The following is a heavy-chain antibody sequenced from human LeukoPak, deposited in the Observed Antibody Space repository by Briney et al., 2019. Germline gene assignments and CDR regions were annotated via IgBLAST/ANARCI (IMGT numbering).Heavy chain of an antibody. CDR1: GFTFSSYG. CDR3: ARDRVSYSSSWSLNY. D-gene: IGHD6-13*01. V-gene: IGHV3-33*01. CDR2: IWYDGSNK. Sequence: GRSLRLSCAASGFTFSSYGMHWVRQAPGKGLEWVAVIWYDGSNKYYADSVKGRFTISRDNSKNTLYLQMNSLRAEDTAVYYCARDRVSYSSSWSLNYWGQGTLVTVSS. J-gene: IGHJ4*02.